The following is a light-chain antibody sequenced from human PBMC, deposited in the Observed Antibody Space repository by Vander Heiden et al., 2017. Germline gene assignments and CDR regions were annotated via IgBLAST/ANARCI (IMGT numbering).Light chain of an antibody. J-gene: IGKJ2*01. CDR3: QQYYSTPYT. CDR2: WAS. Sequence: DIVLTQSPESLAASRGARSTINCKSSQSVLYSSNNKNYFAWYQQKPGQPPKLLIYWASTRESGVPDRFSGSGSGTDFTLTISSLQAEDVAVYYCQQYYSTPYTFGQGTKLEIK. V-gene: IGKV4-1*01. CDR1: QSVLYSSNNKNY.